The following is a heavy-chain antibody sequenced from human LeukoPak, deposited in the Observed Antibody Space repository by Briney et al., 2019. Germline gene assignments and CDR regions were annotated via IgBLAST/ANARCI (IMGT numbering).Heavy chain of an antibody. CDR1: GGSISSGSYY. J-gene: IGHJ5*02. Sequence: PSETLSLTCTVSGGSISSGSYYWSWIRQPPGKGLEWIGYIYYSGSTNYNPSLKSRVTISVDTSKNQFSLKLSSVTAADTAVYYCARSFAVVDWFDPWGQGTLVTVSS. CDR3: ARSFAVVDWFDP. D-gene: IGHD2-15*01. V-gene: IGHV4-61*01. CDR2: IYYSGST.